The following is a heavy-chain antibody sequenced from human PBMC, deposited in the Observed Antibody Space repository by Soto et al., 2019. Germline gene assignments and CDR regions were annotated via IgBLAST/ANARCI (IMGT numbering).Heavy chain of an antibody. CDR1: GGSISSSSNH. CDR2: IYYSGNT. D-gene: IGHD4-17*01. V-gene: IGHV4-39*01. CDR3: ATHPPYGPLDH. Sequence: SETLSLTCTVSGGSISSSSNHLGWIRQPPGKGLEWIGNIYYSGNTYYNPSLKSRVTISVDTSKNQFSLRLTSVTAADTAVYYCATHPPYGPLDHWGQGTLVTVSS. J-gene: IGHJ4*02.